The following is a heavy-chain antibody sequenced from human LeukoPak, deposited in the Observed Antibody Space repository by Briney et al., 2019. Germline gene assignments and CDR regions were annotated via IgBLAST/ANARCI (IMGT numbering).Heavy chain of an antibody. D-gene: IGHD3-22*01. Sequence: GGSLRLSCAASGFTFSSYAMSWVRQAPGKGLEWASAISGSGGSTYYADSVKGRFTISRDNSKNTLYLQMNSLRAEDTAVYYCARVRSSGYYPSFDYWGQGTLVTVSS. CDR1: GFTFSSYA. V-gene: IGHV3-23*01. CDR3: ARVRSSGYYPSFDY. J-gene: IGHJ4*02. CDR2: ISGSGGST.